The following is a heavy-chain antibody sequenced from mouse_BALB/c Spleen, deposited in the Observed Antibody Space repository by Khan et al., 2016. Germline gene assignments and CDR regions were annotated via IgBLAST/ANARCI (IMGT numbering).Heavy chain of an antibody. Sequence: EVQLQESGPGLVKPSQSLSLTCTVTGYSITNDYAWNWIRQFPGNKLEWMGYISYSGSTSYNPSLKSRISITRDTSKNTFFLQLNSVTTEDTATYCCAIAGPYYGPFDYWGQGTTLTVSS. J-gene: IGHJ2*01. CDR3: AIAGPYYGPFDY. CDR2: ISYSGST. CDR1: GYSITNDYA. D-gene: IGHD1-2*01. V-gene: IGHV3-2*02.